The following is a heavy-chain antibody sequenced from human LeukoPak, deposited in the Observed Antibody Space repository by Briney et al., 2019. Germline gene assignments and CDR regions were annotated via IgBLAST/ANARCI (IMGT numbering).Heavy chain of an antibody. CDR2: INHSGSI. CDR3: AKVYSYGPKGDL. V-gene: IGHV4-34*01. Sequence: PSETLSLTCAVYGGSFSNYYWSWIRQPPGKGLEWIGEINHSGSINHNPSLKSRVTISIDTYKNQFSLKLTSVTAADTAVYYCAKVYSYGPKGDLWGQGTLVTFSS. J-gene: IGHJ5*02. CDR1: GGSFSNYY. D-gene: IGHD5-18*01.